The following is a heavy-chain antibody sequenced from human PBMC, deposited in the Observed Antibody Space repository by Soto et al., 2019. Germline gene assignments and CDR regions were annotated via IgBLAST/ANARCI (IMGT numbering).Heavy chain of an antibody. D-gene: IGHD3-22*01. V-gene: IGHV5-10-1*01. CDR3: ARQIYDSDTGPNFQYYFDS. CDR1: GYIFAGYW. Sequence: PGESLKISCKGSGYIFAGYWITWVRQKPGKGLEWMGRIDPSDSQTYYSPSFRGHVTISVTKSITTVFLQWSGLRASDTAMYYCARQIYDSDTGPNFQYYFDSWGQGTPVTVSS. CDR2: IDPSDSQT. J-gene: IGHJ4*02.